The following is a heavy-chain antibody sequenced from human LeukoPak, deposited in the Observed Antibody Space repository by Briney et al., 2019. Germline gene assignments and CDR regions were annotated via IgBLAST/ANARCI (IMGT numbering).Heavy chain of an antibody. CDR3: ARRKQCAVTYYDFWSGFDYYYYYMDV. V-gene: IGHV1-18*01. D-gene: IGHD3-3*01. J-gene: IGHJ6*03. CDR1: GYTFTSYG. CDR2: ISAYNGNT. Sequence: GASVKVSCKASGYTFTSYGISWVRQAPGQGLEWMGWISAYNGNTNYAQKLQGRVTMTTDTSTSTAYMELRSLRSDDTAVYYCARRKQCAVTYYDFWSGFDYYYYYMDVWGKGATVTVSS.